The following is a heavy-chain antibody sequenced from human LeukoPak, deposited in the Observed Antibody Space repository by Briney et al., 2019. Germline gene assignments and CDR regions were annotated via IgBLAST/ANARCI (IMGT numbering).Heavy chain of an antibody. D-gene: IGHD3-22*01. V-gene: IGHV3-11*01. CDR3: ARGVVGDDSSGYYFGFRQNWFNP. Sequence: GGSLRLSCAASGFTFSDYYMAWVRQAPGKGLEWLSFISSDGTTMYYSDSVKGRFIISRDNAKNSLYLQMSSLRAEDTAVYYCARGVVGDDSSGYYFGFRQNWFNPWGQGTLVTVSS. CDR2: ISSDGTTM. CDR1: GFTFSDYY. J-gene: IGHJ5*02.